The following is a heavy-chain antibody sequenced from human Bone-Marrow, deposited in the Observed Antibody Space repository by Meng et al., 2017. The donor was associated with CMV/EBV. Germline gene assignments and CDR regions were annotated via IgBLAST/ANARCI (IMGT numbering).Heavy chain of an antibody. CDR2: ISSSSSYI. CDR1: GFTFSSYS. J-gene: IGHJ6*02. D-gene: IGHD3-16*01. CDR3: ASGWGENGGLYYYYNGMDF. V-gene: IGHV3-21*01. Sequence: GGSLRLSCAASGFTFSSYSMNWVRQAPGKGLEWVSSISSSSSYIYYADSVKGRFTISRDNAKNSLYLQMNSLRAEDTAVYYCASGWGENGGLYYYYNGMDFWGQGTRVTVSS.